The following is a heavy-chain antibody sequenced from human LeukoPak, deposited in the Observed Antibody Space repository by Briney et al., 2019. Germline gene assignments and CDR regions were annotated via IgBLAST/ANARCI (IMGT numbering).Heavy chain of an antibody. CDR1: GYTFTGYY. Sequence: ASVKVSCKASGYTFTGYYMHWVRQAPGQGLEWMGWINPNSGGTNYAQQFQGRVTLTRDMSISTAYMEVSRLRSDDTAIYYCAREPRASVNLFDPWGRGTLVTVSS. J-gene: IGHJ5*02. D-gene: IGHD3-10*01. CDR2: INPNSGGT. CDR3: AREPRASVNLFDP. V-gene: IGHV1-2*02.